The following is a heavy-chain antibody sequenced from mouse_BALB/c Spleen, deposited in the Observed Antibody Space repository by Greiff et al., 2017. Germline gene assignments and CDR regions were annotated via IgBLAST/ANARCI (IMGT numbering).Heavy chain of an antibody. D-gene: IGHD2-14*01. J-gene: IGHJ1*01. CDR2: INPSSGYT. CDR3: AREGTHWYFDV. V-gene: IGHV1-4*01. Sequence: VQLQQSGAELARPGASVKMSCKASGYTFTSYTMHWVKQRPGQGLEWIGYINPSSGYTNYNQKFKDKATLTADKSSSTAYMQLSSLTSEDSAVYYCAREGTHWYFDVWGAGTTVTVSS. CDR1: GYTFTSYT.